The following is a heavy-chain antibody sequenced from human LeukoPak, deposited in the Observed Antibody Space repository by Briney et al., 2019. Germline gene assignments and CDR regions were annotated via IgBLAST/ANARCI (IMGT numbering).Heavy chain of an antibody. D-gene: IGHD2-8*01. CDR3: ARHAQRMVYAILQVXY. CDR1: RYHISSGYY. Sequence: SETLSLTCAVPRYHISSGYYWGWLRQPPGKGLEWIGSIYHSERPYYNPSLKSRVTIAVDTSKNQFSLKLSSVTAADTAVYYCARHAQRMVYAILQVXYWGQGTXV. J-gene: IGHJ4*02. CDR2: IYHSERP. V-gene: IGHV4-38-2*01.